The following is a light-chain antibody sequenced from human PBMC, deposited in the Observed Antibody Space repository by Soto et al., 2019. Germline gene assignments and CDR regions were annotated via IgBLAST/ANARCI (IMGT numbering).Light chain of an antibody. Sequence: EIVLTQSPGTLSLSPGERATLSCRASQSVSSSYLAWYQQKPGQAPRLLIYGASSRATGIPDRFSGSGSGTDCTITISRLEPEDFAVYYCQQYGSSPQTFGGGTKVDIK. J-gene: IGKJ4*02. CDR1: QSVSSSY. CDR3: QQYGSSPQT. V-gene: IGKV3-20*01. CDR2: GAS.